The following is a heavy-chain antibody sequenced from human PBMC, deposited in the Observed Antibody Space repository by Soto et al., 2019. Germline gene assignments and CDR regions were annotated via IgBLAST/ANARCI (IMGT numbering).Heavy chain of an antibody. CDR2: IDPSDSQT. V-gene: IGHV5-10-1*01. CDR3: ARQIYDSDTGPNFQYYFDS. D-gene: IGHD3-22*01. CDR1: GYSFAGYW. Sequence: GESLKISCKGSGYSFAGYWITWVRQRPGKGLEWMGRIDPSDSQTYYSPSFRGHVTISVTKSITTVFLQWSSLRASDTAMYYCARQIYDSDTGPNFQYYFDSWGQGTPVTVPQ. J-gene: IGHJ4*02.